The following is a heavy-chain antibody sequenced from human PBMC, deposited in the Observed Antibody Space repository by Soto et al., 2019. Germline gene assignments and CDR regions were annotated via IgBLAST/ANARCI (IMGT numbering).Heavy chain of an antibody. Sequence: QVQLQESGPGLVKPSQTLSLTCSVSGGSISSGDYYWNWIRQPPGKGLEWIGYIYYSGNTYYNPSLRSRVTIGLDRSENQFSLKLSFVTAADTAVYYCARDRYYGSGTYYNFYYGMDVWGQGTTVTVSS. J-gene: IGHJ6*02. CDR2: IYYSGNT. D-gene: IGHD3-10*01. CDR3: ARDRYYGSGTYYNFYYGMDV. CDR1: GGSISSGDYY. V-gene: IGHV4-30-4*01.